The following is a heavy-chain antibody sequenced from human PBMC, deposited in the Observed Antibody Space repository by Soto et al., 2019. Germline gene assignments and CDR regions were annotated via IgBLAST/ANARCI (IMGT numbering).Heavy chain of an antibody. CDR1: GFTFSSYA. D-gene: IGHD4-17*01. CDR3: AKDHRSKSDYGGNSKSFDY. Sequence: ASGFTFSSYAMSWVRQAPGKGLEWVSAISGSGGSTYYADSVKGRFTISRDNSKNTLYLQMNSLRAEDTAVYYCAKDHRSKSDYGGNSKSFDYWGQGTLVTVSS. J-gene: IGHJ4*02. CDR2: ISGSGGST. V-gene: IGHV3-23*01.